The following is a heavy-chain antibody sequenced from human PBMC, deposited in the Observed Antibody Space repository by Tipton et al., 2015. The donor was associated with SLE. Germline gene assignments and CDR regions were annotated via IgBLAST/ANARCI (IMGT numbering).Heavy chain of an antibody. CDR1: GGSISSSSYY. V-gene: IGHV4-39*02. CDR3: ASHGSDFWSDFHRFDN. Sequence: TLSLTCTVSGGSISSSSYYWGRIRQPPGKGLEWIGSIYYSGSTFYNPSLESRITISVDTSKNHFSLKLSSVTAADTAVYYCASHGSDFWSDFHRFDNWGQGSLVTVSS. CDR2: IYYSGST. J-gene: IGHJ4*02. D-gene: IGHD3-3*01.